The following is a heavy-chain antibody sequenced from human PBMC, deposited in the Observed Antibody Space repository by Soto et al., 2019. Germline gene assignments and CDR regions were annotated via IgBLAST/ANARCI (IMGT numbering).Heavy chain of an antibody. CDR1: GFTFSSYG. J-gene: IGHJ6*02. Sequence: GGSLRLSCAASGFTFSSYGMHWVRQAPGKGLEWVAVIWYDGSNKYYADSVKGRFTISRDNSKNTLYLQMNSLRAEDTAVYYCAREKFEWLFSVLRYLMDVWGQGTTVP. CDR2: IWYDGSNK. V-gene: IGHV3-33*01. CDR3: AREKFEWLFSVLRYLMDV. D-gene: IGHD3-9*01.